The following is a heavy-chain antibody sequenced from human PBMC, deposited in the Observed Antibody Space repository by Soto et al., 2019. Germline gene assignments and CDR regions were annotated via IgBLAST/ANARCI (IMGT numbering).Heavy chain of an antibody. CDR1: GGSSSGWY. CDR3: ARGLSPGADSPFDY. D-gene: IGHD1-26*01. CDR2: VNHSGST. Sequence: ASETLSLTCAVYGGSSSGWYWTWIRQSPGKGLEWIGEVNHSGSTNYNPSLKSRVTMAVDTSKSQFSLKLNSVTAADTAVYYCARGLSPGADSPFDYWGQGTLVTVSS. J-gene: IGHJ4*02. V-gene: IGHV4-34*01.